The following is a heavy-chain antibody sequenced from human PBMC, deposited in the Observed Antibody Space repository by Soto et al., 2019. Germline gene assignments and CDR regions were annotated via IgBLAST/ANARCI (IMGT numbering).Heavy chain of an antibody. CDR1: GGTFSSYA. J-gene: IGHJ6*02. V-gene: IGHV1-69*13. D-gene: IGHD1-26*01. CDR3: AREMGATTFVPYYYYGMDV. Sequence: SVKVSCKASGGTFSSYAISWVRQAPGQGLEWMGGIIPIFGTANYAQKFQGRVTITADESTSTAYMELSSLRSEDTAVYYCAREMGATTFVPYYYYGMDVRGQGTAVTVSS. CDR2: IIPIFGTA.